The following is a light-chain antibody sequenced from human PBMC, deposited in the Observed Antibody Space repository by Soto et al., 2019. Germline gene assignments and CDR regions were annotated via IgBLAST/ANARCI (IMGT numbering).Light chain of an antibody. CDR1: STDVGAYND. J-gene: IGLJ3*02. Sequence: QSALTQPASVSGSPGQSITISCTGTSTDVGAYNDVCWYQQHPGKAPKLLIYEVSNRPSGVSRRFSGYTSGTTASLTICGHEAEEEDDYYCSSYTSVSTLVFGGGTKVTVL. CDR2: EVS. CDR3: SSYTSVSTLV. V-gene: IGLV2-14*01.